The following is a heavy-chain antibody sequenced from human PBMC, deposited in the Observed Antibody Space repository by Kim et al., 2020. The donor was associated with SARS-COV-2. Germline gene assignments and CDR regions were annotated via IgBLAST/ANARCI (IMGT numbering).Heavy chain of an antibody. CDR3: ARESDCSSTNCYYYYYGMDV. Sequence: RFTISRDSAKNSLYLQMNSLRDEDTAVYYCARESDCSSTNCYYYYYGMDVWGQGTTVTVSS. J-gene: IGHJ6*02. V-gene: IGHV3-48*02. D-gene: IGHD2-2*01.